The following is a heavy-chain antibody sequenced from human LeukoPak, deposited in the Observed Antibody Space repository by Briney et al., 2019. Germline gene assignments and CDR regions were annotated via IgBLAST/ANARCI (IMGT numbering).Heavy chain of an antibody. CDR2: TYYRSKWNN. D-gene: IGHD1-26*01. CDR3: ARLVGASWFDS. Sequence: SQTLSRTCAISGDSVSTNSATWTWLRQSPSRGLEWLGRTYYRSKWNNDYAVSMKSRITINPDTSKNQFSLQLNSVTPEDTAVYYCARLVGASWFDSWGQGTLVTVSS. V-gene: IGHV6-1*01. J-gene: IGHJ5*01. CDR1: GDSVSTNSAT.